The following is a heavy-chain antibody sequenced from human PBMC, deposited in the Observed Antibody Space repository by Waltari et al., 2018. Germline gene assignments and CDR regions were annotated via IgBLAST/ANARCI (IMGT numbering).Heavy chain of an antibody. Sequence: EVQLVESGGGLVQPGRSLRLSCAASGFTFDDYAMHWVRQAPGKGLEWVSGISWNSGSIGYADSVKGRFTISRDNAKNSLYLQMNSLRAEDTALYYGAKDIRPNLWFGSWGFDYWGQGTLVTVSS. CDR1: GFTFDDYA. J-gene: IGHJ4*02. D-gene: IGHD3-10*01. CDR3: AKDIRPNLWFGSWGFDY. CDR2: ISWNSGSI. V-gene: IGHV3-9*01.